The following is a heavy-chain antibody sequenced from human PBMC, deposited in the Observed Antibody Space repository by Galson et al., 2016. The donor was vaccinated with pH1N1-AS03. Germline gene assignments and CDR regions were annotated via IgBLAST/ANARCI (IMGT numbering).Heavy chain of an antibody. J-gene: IGHJ6*02. D-gene: IGHD2-2*01. V-gene: IGHV3-74*01. CDR1: GFIFGNVW. CDR3: ARRNPNPNFAIWYQHDYGMDV. CDR2: ISNDGRNV. Sequence: SLRLSCAASGFIFGNVWMTWVRQAPGKRLEWVSRISNDGRNVRYADFVKGRFAVSRDNAKNTVFLQMNSLRADDTAVYFCARRNPNPNFAIWYQHDYGMDVWGQGTTVTVSS.